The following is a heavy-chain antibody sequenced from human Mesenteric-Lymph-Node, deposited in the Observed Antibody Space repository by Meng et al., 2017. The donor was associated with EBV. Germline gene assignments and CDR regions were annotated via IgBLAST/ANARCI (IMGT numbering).Heavy chain of an antibody. Sequence: VQLVGAGGGLVKPGGSLALSCTASGFTFSSYARHWVRQAPGKGLEWVAVISYDGSNKYYADSVKGRFTISRDNSKNTLYLQMNSLRAEDTAVYYCARSLYYDSSHFDLWGRGTLVTVSS. V-gene: IGHV3-30-3*01. CDR3: ARSLYYDSSHFDL. J-gene: IGHJ2*01. D-gene: IGHD3-22*01. CDR2: ISYDGSNK. CDR1: GFTFSSYA.